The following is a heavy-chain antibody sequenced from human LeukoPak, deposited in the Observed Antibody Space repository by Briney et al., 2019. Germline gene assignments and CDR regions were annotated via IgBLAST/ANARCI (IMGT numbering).Heavy chain of an antibody. V-gene: IGHV4-30-2*01. Sequence: PSETLSLTCTVSGGSINSGGYLWTWIRQPPGKGLEWIGFTYHSGNMYYNPSLKSRVTISVDTSKNQLSLKLSSVTAADTAVYYCAREITMAVVVDWGQGTLVTVSS. CDR1: GGSINSGGYL. D-gene: IGHD3-22*01. J-gene: IGHJ4*02. CDR2: TYHSGNM. CDR3: AREITMAVVVD.